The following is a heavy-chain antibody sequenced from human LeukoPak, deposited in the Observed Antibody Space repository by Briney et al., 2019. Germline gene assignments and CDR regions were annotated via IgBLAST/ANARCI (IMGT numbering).Heavy chain of an antibody. CDR1: GGSISSYY. J-gene: IGHJ6*02. CDR3: ARGTVYYYGSGSPGTYYYYYGMDV. V-gene: IGHV4-4*07. CDR2: IYTSGST. Sequence: PSETLSLTCTVSGGSISSYYWSWIRQTAGKGLEWIGRIYTSGSTNYNPSLKSRVTMSVDTSKNQFSLKLSSVTAADTAVYYCARGTVYYYGSGSPGTYYYYYGMDVWGQGTTVTVSS. D-gene: IGHD3-10*01.